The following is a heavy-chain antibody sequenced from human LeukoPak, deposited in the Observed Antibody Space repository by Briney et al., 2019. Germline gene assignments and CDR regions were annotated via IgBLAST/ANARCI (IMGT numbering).Heavy chain of an antibody. CDR2: IYHDGTT. CDR1: GGSITSGGYY. D-gene: IGHD3-10*01. V-gene: IGHV4-31*03. Sequence: SETLSLTCTVSGGSITSGGYYWNWIRQPPGKGLEWIAYIYHDGTTYYNPSLKSRVSISVDTSKNQFSLKLSSVTAADTAVYYCAKNLGPGRWFDPWGQGTLVTVSS. CDR3: AKNLGPGRWFDP. J-gene: IGHJ5*02.